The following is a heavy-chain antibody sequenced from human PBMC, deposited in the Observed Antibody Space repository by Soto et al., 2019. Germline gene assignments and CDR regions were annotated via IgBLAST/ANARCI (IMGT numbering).Heavy chain of an antibody. V-gene: IGHV4-59*01. CDR2: IYYSGST. Sequence: PSETLSLTCTVSCGSISSYYWSWIRQPPGKGLEWIGYIYYSGSTNYNPSLKSRVTISVDTSKNQFSLKLSSVTAADTAVYYCARVLNTSLCSSTSCYAHYYYYYMDVWGKGTTVTVSS. CDR3: ARVLNTSLCSSTSCYAHYYYYYMDV. D-gene: IGHD2-2*01. CDR1: CGSISSYY. J-gene: IGHJ6*03.